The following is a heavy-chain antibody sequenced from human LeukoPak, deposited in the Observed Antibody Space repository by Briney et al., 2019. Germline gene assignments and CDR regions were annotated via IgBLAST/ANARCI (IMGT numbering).Heavy chain of an antibody. CDR3: AGGGFLEWLSVSNDAFDI. V-gene: IGHV3-53*01. D-gene: IGHD3-3*01. CDR2: IYSGGRT. J-gene: IGHJ3*02. Sequence: GGSLRLSCAASGFTVSSNSMSWVRQAPGKGLEWVSLIYSGGRTYYSDAVKGGFTISRDNSENNLYFLKNNLRAEDAAADYCAGGGFLEWLSVSNDAFDIWGQGTMVTVSS. CDR1: GFTVSSNS.